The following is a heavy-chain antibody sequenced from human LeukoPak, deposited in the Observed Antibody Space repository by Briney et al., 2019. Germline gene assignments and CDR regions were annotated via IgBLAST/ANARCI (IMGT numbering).Heavy chain of an antibody. V-gene: IGHV1-69*13. CDR3: ARQAWGKAPYYFVY. D-gene: IGHD7-27*01. Sequence: GASVKVSCKASGGTFSSYAISWVRQAPGQGLEWMGGIIPIFGTANYAQKFQGRVTITADESTSTAYMELSSLGSEDTAVYYCARQAWGKAPYYFVYWGQGTLVTVSS. CDR2: IIPIFGTA. J-gene: IGHJ4*02. CDR1: GGTFSSYA.